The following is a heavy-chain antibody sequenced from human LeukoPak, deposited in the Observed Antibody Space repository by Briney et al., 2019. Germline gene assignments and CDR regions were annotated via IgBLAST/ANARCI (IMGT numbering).Heavy chain of an antibody. CDR3: ARGLGGYSYGTLAHFDY. Sequence: ASVRVSCKASGYTFTNYGINWVRQAPGQRPEWMGWFSTYNGDTKYAQKLKGRVTITADESTSTAYMELSSLRSEDTAVYYCARGLGGYSYGTLAHFDYWGQGTLVTVSS. J-gene: IGHJ4*02. CDR1: GYTFTNYG. D-gene: IGHD5-18*01. CDR2: FSTYNGDT. V-gene: IGHV1-18*01.